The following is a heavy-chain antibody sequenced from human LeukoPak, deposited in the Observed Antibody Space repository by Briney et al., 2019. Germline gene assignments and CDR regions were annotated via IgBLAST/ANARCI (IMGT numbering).Heavy chain of an antibody. CDR1: GDGVSSKSAA. V-gene: IGHV6-1*01. CDR3: ARSSGWLDY. CDR2: TYYRSKWYN. Sequence: SQTLSLTCAISGDGVSSKSAAWNWIRQSPSRGLEWLGRTYYRSKWYNEYAVSVKGRININPDTSKNQISLQLNSVTPEDTAVYYCARSSGWLDYWGQGTLVTVSS. D-gene: IGHD6-19*01. J-gene: IGHJ4*02.